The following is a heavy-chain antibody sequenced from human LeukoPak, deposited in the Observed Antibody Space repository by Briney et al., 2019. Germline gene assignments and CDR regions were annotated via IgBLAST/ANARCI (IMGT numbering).Heavy chain of an antibody. CDR3: GKGQMWLVS. V-gene: IGHV4-59*01. Sequence: SETLSLTCTVSGGSISGSYWSWIRQPPGKGLEWIGYIHYSGSTNYNPSLKSRVTISVDTSKNQFSLKLSSVTAADTAVYYCGKGQMWLVSWGQGTLVTVSS. CDR2: IHYSGST. D-gene: IGHD2-21*01. J-gene: IGHJ4*02. CDR1: GGSISGSY.